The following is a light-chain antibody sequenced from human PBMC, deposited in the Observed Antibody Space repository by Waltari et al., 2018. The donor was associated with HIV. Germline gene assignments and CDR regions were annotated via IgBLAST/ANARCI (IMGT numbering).Light chain of an antibody. CDR1: QSISSH. J-gene: IGKJ4*01. Sequence: EVVLTQSPATLSLSPGDRATLSCRSSQSISSHVAWYQQKPGQAPRLLIYDASNRATGIPARFSGSGSGSDFTLSISSLDPEDFAVYYCQHRSNWPPLTFGGGTKVEI. CDR2: DAS. V-gene: IGKV3-11*01. CDR3: QHRSNWPPLT.